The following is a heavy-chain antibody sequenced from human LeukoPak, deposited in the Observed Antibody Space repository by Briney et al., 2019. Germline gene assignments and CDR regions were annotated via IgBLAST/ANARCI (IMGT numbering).Heavy chain of an antibody. CDR3: TTPARSGYYYDFDY. Sequence: GGSLRLSCAASGFTFSNAWMSWVRQAPGKGLEWVGRIKSKTDGGTTDYAAPVKGRYTISRDDSNNTLYLQMNSLKTEDTAVYYCTTPARSGYYYDFDYWGQGTLVTVSS. V-gene: IGHV3-15*01. J-gene: IGHJ4*02. CDR2: IKSKTDGGTT. CDR1: GFTFSNAW. D-gene: IGHD3-22*01.